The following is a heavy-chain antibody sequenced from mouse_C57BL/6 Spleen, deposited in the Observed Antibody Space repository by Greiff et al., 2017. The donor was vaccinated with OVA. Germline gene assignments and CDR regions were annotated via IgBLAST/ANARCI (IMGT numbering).Heavy chain of an antibody. Sequence: VQLQQSGAELVKPGASVKLSCKASGYTFTEYTIHWVKQRSGQGLEWIGWFYPGSGSIKYNEKFKDKATLTADKSSSTVSMELSRLTSEDSAVYFCARHEEGPSYGNYAMDYWGQGTSVTVSS. CDR3: ARHEEGPSYGNYAMDY. CDR2: FYPGSGSI. V-gene: IGHV1-62-2*01. D-gene: IGHD2-10*01. J-gene: IGHJ4*01. CDR1: GYTFTEYT.